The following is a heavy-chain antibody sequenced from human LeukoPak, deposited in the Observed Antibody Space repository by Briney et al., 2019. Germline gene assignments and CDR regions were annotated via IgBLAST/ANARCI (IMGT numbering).Heavy chain of an antibody. CDR1: GFSFSTDG. D-gene: IGHD2-2*01. J-gene: IGHJ4*02. CDR2: ILGLGGASRT. V-gene: IGHV3-23*01. CDR3: AHGTMYQLDY. Sequence: GGTLRLSCSASGFSFSTDGMSWVRQAPGKGLEWVSGILGLGGASRTYYADSVKGRFTISRDNSKNTLYLQMNRLRAEDTAVSCCAHGTMYQLDYWGQGTLVTVSS.